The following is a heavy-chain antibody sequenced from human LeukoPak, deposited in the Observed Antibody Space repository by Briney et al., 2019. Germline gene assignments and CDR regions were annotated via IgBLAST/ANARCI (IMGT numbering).Heavy chain of an antibody. J-gene: IGHJ4*02. V-gene: IGHV3-30-3*01. Sequence: PGGSLRLSCAASGFTFSAYAMHWVRQAPGKGLEWVAVILYDGTNKYYADSVKGRFTISRDNSQNTLYLQMNSLRGEDTAVYYCARAAYCGGDCHYNFDYWGQGTLVTVSS. CDR3: ARAAYCGGDCHYNFDY. CDR1: GFTFSAYA. D-gene: IGHD2-21*02. CDR2: ILYDGTNK.